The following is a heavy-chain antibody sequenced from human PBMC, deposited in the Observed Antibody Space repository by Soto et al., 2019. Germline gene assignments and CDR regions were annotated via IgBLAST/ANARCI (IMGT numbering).Heavy chain of an antibody. D-gene: IGHD2-15*01. CDR1: GGSISSGDYY. CDR2: IYYSGST. V-gene: IGHV4-30-4*01. Sequence: SETLSLTCTVSGGSISSGDYYWSWIRQPPGKGLEWIGYIYYSGSTYYNPSLKSRVTISVDTSKNQFSLKLSSVTAADTAVYFWASGYRFWRGGRCYSGGWFDPWGQGTLVTVS. J-gene: IGHJ5*02. CDR3: ASGYRFWRGGRCYSGGWFDP.